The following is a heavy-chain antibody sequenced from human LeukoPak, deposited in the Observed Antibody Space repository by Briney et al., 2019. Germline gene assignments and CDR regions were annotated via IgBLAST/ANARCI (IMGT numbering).Heavy chain of an antibody. CDR2: IIYDGRHT. CDR1: GFTFRMYA. CDR3: AKDGLSYDGSTHVYYFQS. D-gene: IGHD3-22*01. Sequence: GGSLRLSCTASGFTFRMYAMSWVRQAPGKGLESVASIIYDGRHTYFAASVKGRFTISRDNSQNTLYLQMNSLRAEDTALYYCAKDGLSYDGSTHVYYFQSLGQGTLVTVSS. J-gene: IGHJ1*01. V-gene: IGHV3-23*01.